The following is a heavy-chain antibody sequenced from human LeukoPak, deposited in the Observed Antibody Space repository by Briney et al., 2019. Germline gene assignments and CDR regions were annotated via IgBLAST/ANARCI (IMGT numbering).Heavy chain of an antibody. J-gene: IGHJ6*03. V-gene: IGHV4-39*07. CDR3: ARDISGAEGYGGKSYYYYMDV. CDR2: MYDSGCT. Sequence: PSETLSLSCTVSGGSISSSSYYWGWIRQPPGKGLEWIGCMYDSGCTYYNPSLKRRVTISVGTSKNQFSLKLSSVTASDRAVYYCARDISGAEGYGGKSYYYYMDVWGKGTTVTVSS. CDR1: GGSISSSSYY. D-gene: IGHD4-23*01.